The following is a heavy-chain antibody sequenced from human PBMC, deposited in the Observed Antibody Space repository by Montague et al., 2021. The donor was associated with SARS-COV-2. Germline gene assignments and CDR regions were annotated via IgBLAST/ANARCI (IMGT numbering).Heavy chain of an antibody. CDR2: IYYTGST. D-gene: IGHD6-19*01. V-gene: IGHV4-59*13. CDR1: GGSISPCN. J-gene: IGHJ4*02. CDR3: ARIAMAATFDS. Sequence: SETLSLTCTVSGGSISPCNWNWIRQPPGKGLEWVGYIYYTGSTKYNPSLKSRVSMSVDTSKNQFSLRLTSVGAADTAVYYCARIAMAATFDSWGQGALVTVPS.